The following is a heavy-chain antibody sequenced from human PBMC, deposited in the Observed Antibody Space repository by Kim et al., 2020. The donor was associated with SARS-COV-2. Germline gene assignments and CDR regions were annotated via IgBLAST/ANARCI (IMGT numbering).Heavy chain of an antibody. J-gene: IGHJ6*02. CDR1: GFTFSSYA. Sequence: GGSLRLSCAASGFTFSSYAMSWVRQAPGKGLEWVSVIYSGGSSTYYADSVKGRFTISRDNSKNTLYLQMNSLRAEDTAVYYCAKDYWSWSPILTGGMDVWGQGTTVTVSS. V-gene: IGHV3-23*03. CDR3: AKDYWSWSPILTGGMDV. CDR2: IYSGGSST. D-gene: IGHD2-8*02.